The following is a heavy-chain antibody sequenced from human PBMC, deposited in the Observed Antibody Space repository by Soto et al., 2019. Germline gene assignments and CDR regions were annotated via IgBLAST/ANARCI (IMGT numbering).Heavy chain of an antibody. CDR1: GFTFSSYA. Sequence: LRLSCAASGFTFSSYAMSWVRQAPGKGLEWVSIITSDGRTYYADSVKGRLTISRDNSKNTVYLQMNSLRAEDTAVYYCAKDYSTVTTDPLSVVLFDYWGQGAPVTVSS. J-gene: IGHJ4*02. D-gene: IGHD4-17*01. CDR3: AKDYSTVTTDPLSVVLFDY. CDR2: ITSDGRT. V-gene: IGHV3-23*01.